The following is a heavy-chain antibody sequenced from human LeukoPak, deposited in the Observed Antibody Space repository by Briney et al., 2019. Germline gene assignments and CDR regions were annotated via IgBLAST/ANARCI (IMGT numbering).Heavy chain of an antibody. CDR2: ISYDGSNK. Sequence: SGGSLRLSCAASGFTFSSYAMHWVRQAPGKGLEWVAVISYDGSNKYYADSVKGRFTISRDNSKNTLYLQMNSLRAEDTAVYYCARTRGGYDYGLFDYWGQGTLVTVSS. D-gene: IGHD5-12*01. CDR1: GFTFSSYA. CDR3: ARTRGGYDYGLFDY. J-gene: IGHJ4*02. V-gene: IGHV3-30*04.